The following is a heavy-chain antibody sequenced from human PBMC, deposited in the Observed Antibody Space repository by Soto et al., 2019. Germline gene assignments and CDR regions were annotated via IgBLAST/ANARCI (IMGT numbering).Heavy chain of an antibody. V-gene: IGHV3-9*01. CDR3: AKDTNYVWGEFDY. D-gene: IGHD3-16*01. Sequence: EVQLVASGGGLVQPGRSLRLSCAASGFTFDDYAMHWVRQAPGKGLEWVSGISWNSGSIGYADSVKGRFTISRDNAKNSLYLQMNSLRAEDTALYYCAKDTNYVWGEFDYWGQGTLVTVSS. CDR2: ISWNSGSI. CDR1: GFTFDDYA. J-gene: IGHJ4*02.